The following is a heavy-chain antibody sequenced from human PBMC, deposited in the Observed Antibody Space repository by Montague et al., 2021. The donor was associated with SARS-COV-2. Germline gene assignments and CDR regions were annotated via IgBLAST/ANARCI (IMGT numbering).Heavy chain of an antibody. Sequence: TLSLTCTVSGVSISSGNYYWSWIQQPAGKRLEWIGLIHTSGSTNYHPSHKSRVTITADTSKHQSSLKLTSVTAADTAVYYCARGAPGYWGQGTLVTVSS. CDR3: ARGAPGY. J-gene: IGHJ4*02. V-gene: IGHV4-61*02. D-gene: IGHD1-1*01. CDR2: IHTSGST. CDR1: GVSISSGNYY.